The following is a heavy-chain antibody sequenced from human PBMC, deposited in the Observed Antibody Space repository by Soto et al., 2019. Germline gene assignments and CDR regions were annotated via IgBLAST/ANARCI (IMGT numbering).Heavy chain of an antibody. Sequence: GGSLRLSCAASGFTFSSYSMNWVRQAPGKGLEWVSSISSSSSYIYYADSVKGRFTISRDNAKNSLYLQMNSLRAEDTAVYYCARDGPIQLFDYWGQGTLFTVSS. CDR2: ISSSSSYI. CDR3: ARDGPIQLFDY. D-gene: IGHD5-18*01. J-gene: IGHJ4*02. CDR1: GFTFSSYS. V-gene: IGHV3-21*01.